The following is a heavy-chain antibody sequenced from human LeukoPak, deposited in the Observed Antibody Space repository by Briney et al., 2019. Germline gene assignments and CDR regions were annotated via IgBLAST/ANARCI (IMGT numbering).Heavy chain of an antibody. CDR2: IGGSGRGGDT. J-gene: IGHJ6*02. CDR1: GFTFSIYA. D-gene: IGHD3-10*01. Sequence: GGSLRLSCEASGFTFSIYAMARVRQAPGKGLEWVSAIGGSGRGGDTYYTDSVKGRFTISRDNSKNTLYLQMNSLRAEDTAVYYCAKVSYYGSGTGMDVWGQGTTVTVSS. CDR3: AKVSYYGSGTGMDV. V-gene: IGHV3-23*01.